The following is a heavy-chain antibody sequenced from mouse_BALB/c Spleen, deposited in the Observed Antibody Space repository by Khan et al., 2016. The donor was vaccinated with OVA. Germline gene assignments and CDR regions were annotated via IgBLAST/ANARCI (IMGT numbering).Heavy chain of an antibody. CDR3: SRLAATAWFAY. V-gene: IGHV9-3-1*01. Sequence: QIQLVQSGPELKKPGETVKISCKASGYTFTNYGMNWVKQAPGKGLKWMGWINTYTGEPTYADDFKGRFAFSLETSASTAYLQINNLKYEDTSTYFWSRLAATAWFAYWGQGTLVTVSA. D-gene: IGHD1-2*01. CDR2: INTYTGEP. J-gene: IGHJ3*01. CDR1: GYTFTNYG.